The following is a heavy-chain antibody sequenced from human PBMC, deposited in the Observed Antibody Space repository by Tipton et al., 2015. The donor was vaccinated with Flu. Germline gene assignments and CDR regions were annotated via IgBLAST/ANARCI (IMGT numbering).Heavy chain of an antibody. Sequence: SLRLSCAASGFTFDDYAMHWVRQAPGKGLEWVSGISWNGVSTVYADSVKGRFTISRDNAKNSLFLQMNSLRVEDTALYYCAKGIGSSGTTYWGQGTRVTVSS. V-gene: IGHV3-9*01. D-gene: IGHD1-14*01. CDR3: AKGIGSSGTTY. J-gene: IGHJ4*02. CDR1: GFTFDDYA. CDR2: ISWNGVST.